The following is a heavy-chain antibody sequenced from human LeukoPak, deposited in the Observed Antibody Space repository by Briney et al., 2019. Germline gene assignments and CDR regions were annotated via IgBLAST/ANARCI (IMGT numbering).Heavy chain of an antibody. CDR3: ASGKVTGTHSLDY. J-gene: IGHJ4*02. CDR1: GDSVSSNRGA. CDR2: TYYRSKWYN. V-gene: IGHV6-1*01. Sequence: SQTLSLTCAISGDSVSSNRGAWNWIRQSPSRGLEWLGRTYYRSKWYNDYAVSVKSRIIINTDTSKNQFSLQLNSVTPEDTSVYYCASGKVTGTHSLDYWSQGTLVTVSS. D-gene: IGHD6-19*01.